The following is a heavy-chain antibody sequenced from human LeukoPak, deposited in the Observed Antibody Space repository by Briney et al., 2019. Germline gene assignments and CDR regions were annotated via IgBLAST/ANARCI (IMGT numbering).Heavy chain of an antibody. Sequence: GGSLRLSCAASEFTFSDYYMSWIRQVPGKGLEWVSYISGSSSTMYYANSVKGRFTISRDNAKNLLYLQMNSLRAEDTAVYYCGGEGGNWGEGYDYWGQGTLVTVSS. V-gene: IGHV3-11*01. CDR1: EFTFSDYY. CDR2: ISGSSSTM. D-gene: IGHD7-27*01. CDR3: GGEGGNWGEGYDY. J-gene: IGHJ4*02.